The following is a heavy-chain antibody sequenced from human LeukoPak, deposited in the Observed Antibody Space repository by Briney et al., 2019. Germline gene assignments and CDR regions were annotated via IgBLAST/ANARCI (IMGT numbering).Heavy chain of an antibody. Sequence: PSETLSLTCAVYGGSFSGYYWSWIRQPPGKGLEWIGENNHSGSTNYNPSLKSRVTISVDTSKNQFSLKLSSVTAADTAVYYCARLSLLGFGELEGRDYWGQGTLVTVSS. J-gene: IGHJ4*02. CDR2: NNHSGST. CDR3: ARLSLLGFGELEGRDY. CDR1: GGSFSGYY. V-gene: IGHV4-34*01. D-gene: IGHD3-10*01.